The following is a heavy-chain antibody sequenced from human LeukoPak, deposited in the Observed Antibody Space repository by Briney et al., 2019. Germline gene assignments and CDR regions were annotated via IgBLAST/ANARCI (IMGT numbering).Heavy chain of an antibody. V-gene: IGHV3-48*02. CDR1: RFTFSGYA. J-gene: IGHJ3*02. Sequence: PGGSLRLSCAASRFTFSGYAMSWVRQAPGKGLEWVSYISSSSSTIYYADSVKGRFTISRDNAKNSLYLQMNSLRDEDTAVYYCAREGPTPTTYCSGGSCIINDAFDIWGQGTMVTVSS. D-gene: IGHD2-15*01. CDR2: ISSSSSTI. CDR3: AREGPTPTTYCSGGSCIINDAFDI.